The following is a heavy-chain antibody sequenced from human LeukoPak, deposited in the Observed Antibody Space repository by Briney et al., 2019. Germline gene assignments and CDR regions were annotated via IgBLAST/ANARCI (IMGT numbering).Heavy chain of an antibody. CDR1: GFTFSSYA. CDR3: AKLSGDGYNRGDY. CDR2: ISGSGGST. D-gene: IGHD5-24*01. V-gene: IGHV3-23*01. Sequence: GGSLRLSCAASGFTFSSYAMSWVRQAPGKGLEWASAISGSGGSTYYADSVKGRFTISRDNSKNTLYLQMNSLRAEDTAVYYCAKLSGDGYNRGDYWGQGTLVTVSS. J-gene: IGHJ4*02.